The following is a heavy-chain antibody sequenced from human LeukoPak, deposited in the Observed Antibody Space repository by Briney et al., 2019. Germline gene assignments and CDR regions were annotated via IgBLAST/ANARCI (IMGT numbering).Heavy chain of an antibody. V-gene: IGHV3-23*01. J-gene: IGHJ4*02. D-gene: IGHD1-26*01. CDR3: AKGGHGLTMAGSHFDY. Sequence: TGGSLRLSCAASGFTFNTYAMSWVRQAPGRGLEWVSGISGSGDSTYFADSVKGRFTISRDNSKNTLYLQMNSLRAEDTAVYYCAKGGHGLTMAGSHFDYWGQGTLVAVSS. CDR2: ISGSGDST. CDR1: GFTFNTYA.